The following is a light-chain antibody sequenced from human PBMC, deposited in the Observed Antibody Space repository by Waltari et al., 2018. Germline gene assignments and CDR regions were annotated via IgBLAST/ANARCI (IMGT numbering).Light chain of an antibody. V-gene: IGLV1-40*01. CDR2: GNS. Sequence: QSVLTQPPSVSGAPGQRVTIPCTGSSSNIGAGYDVHWYQQLPGTAPKLPIYGNSNRPSGVPDRFSGSKSGTSASLAITGLQAEDGADYYCQSYDSSLSGYVFGTGTKVTVL. J-gene: IGLJ1*01. CDR1: SSNIGAGYD. CDR3: QSYDSSLSGYV.